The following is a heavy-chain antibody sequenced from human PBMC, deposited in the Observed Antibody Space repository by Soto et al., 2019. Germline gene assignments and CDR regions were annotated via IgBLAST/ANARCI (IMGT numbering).Heavy chain of an antibody. Sequence: QVQLQESGPGLVKPSQTLSLTCTVSGGSISSGGYYWSWIRQHPGKGLEWIGYIYYSGSTYYNPSLKGRVTISVDTSKNQFSLKLSSVTAADTAVYYCARGGSSSPYFDSWGQGTLVTVSS. D-gene: IGHD6-13*01. J-gene: IGHJ4*02. V-gene: IGHV4-31*03. CDR2: IYYSGST. CDR1: GGSISSGGYY. CDR3: ARGGSSSPYFDS.